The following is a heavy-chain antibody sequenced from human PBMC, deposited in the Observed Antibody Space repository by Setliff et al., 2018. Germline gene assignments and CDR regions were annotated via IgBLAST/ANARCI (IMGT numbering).Heavy chain of an antibody. D-gene: IGHD3-10*01. Sequence: SETLSLTCAVYGGSFSGYYWSWIRQPPGKGLEWIGEINHSGSTNYNPSLKSRVTISVDTTKNQFSLKVDSVTAADTAMSYCARDGDYFGSGNRFDPWGQGTLVTVSS. CDR1: GGSFSGYY. J-gene: IGHJ5*02. CDR3: ARDGDYFGSGNRFDP. CDR2: INHSGST. V-gene: IGHV4-34*01.